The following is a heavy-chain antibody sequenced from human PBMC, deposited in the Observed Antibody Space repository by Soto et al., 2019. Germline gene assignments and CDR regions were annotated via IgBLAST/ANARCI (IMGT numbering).Heavy chain of an antibody. V-gene: IGHV4-59*01. CDR1: GGSISSYY. CDR2: IYYSGST. D-gene: IGHD3-9*01. CDR3: ARALILTGYYIHDAFDI. J-gene: IGHJ3*02. Sequence: XXTLSLSFTGCGGSISSYYWRWIRQPPGKGLEWIGYIYYSGSTNYNPSLKSRVTISVDTSKNQFSLKLSSVTAADQAVYYCARALILTGYYIHDAFDIWGQGTMVTVSS.